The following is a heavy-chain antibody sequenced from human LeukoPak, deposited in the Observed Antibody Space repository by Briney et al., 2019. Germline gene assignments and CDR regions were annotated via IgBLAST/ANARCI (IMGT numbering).Heavy chain of an antibody. CDR2: IRYDGSNR. D-gene: IGHD6-13*01. J-gene: IGHJ4*02. CDR1: GFTFSSSW. Sequence: GGSLRLSCVASGFTFSSSWMTWVRQAPGKGLEWVAFIRYDGSNRFYADSVKGRFTISRDNSKNTLYLQMNSLRAEDTAVYYCAGIAARETFDYWGQGTLVTVSS. V-gene: IGHV3-30*02. CDR3: AGIAARETFDY.